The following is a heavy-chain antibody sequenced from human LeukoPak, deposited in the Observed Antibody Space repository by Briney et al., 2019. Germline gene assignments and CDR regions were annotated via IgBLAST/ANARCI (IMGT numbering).Heavy chain of an antibody. D-gene: IGHD6-19*01. CDR2: IIPILGIA. J-gene: IGHJ4*02. V-gene: IGHV1-69*04. CDR3: VEEAGAVAGRFDH. Sequence: SVKVSCKASGGTFSSYAISWVRQAPGQGLEWMGRIIPILGIANYAQKFQGRVTITADKSTSTAYMELSSLRSEDTAVYYCVEEAGAVAGRFDHWGQGTLVTVSS. CDR1: GGTFSSYA.